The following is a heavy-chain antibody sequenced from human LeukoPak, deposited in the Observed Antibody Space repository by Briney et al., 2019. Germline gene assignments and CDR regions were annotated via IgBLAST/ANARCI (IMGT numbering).Heavy chain of an antibody. J-gene: IGHJ5*02. V-gene: IGHV4-61*02. Sequence: SETLSLTCTVSGGSISSSPNYWSWIRQTAEKGLEWIGRIHRTGDTNYNPSLKSRLTISLDTSKNQFALKLSSVTAADTAVYYCARADMTYTWWFDPWGQGTLVTVSS. D-gene: IGHD5-18*01. CDR1: GGSISSSPNY. CDR2: IHRTGDT. CDR3: ARADMTYTWWFDP.